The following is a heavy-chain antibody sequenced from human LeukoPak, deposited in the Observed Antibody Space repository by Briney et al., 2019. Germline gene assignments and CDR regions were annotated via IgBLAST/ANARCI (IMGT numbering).Heavy chain of an antibody. CDR2: MNPNSGNT. Sequence: ASVKVSCKASGYTFTSYDINWVRQATGQGLEWMGWMNPNSGNTGYAQKFRGRVTITRNTSISTAYMELSSLRSEDTAVYYCARVALYYDFWSGYYYYYYMDVWGKGTTVTVSS. CDR3: ARVALYYDFWSGYYYYYYMDV. D-gene: IGHD3-3*01. J-gene: IGHJ6*03. CDR1: GYTFTSYD. V-gene: IGHV1-8*03.